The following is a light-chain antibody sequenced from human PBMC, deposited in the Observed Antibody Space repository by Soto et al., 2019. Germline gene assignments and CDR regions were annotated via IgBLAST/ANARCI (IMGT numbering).Light chain of an antibody. CDR2: EVS. Sequence: QSALTQPASVSASPGQSISISCTGTSNDVGAFDYVSWYQQHPGEAPKLMIFEVSNRPSGVSNRFSGSKPGNTASLTISGLQAEDEADYYCSSYTSSSTLVVFGGGTQLTVL. V-gene: IGLV2-14*01. J-gene: IGLJ2*01. CDR3: SSYTSSSTLVV. CDR1: SNDVGAFDY.